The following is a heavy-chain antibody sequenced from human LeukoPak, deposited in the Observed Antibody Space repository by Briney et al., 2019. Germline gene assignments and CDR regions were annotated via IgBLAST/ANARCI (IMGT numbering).Heavy chain of an antibody. Sequence: SVKVSCKASGYIFTSYNIYWVRQAPGQGLEWMGGIIPIFGTGNYAQKFQGRVTITADKSTSTAYMELSSLRSDDTAVYYCASRPISGGGYEINYYYHYMDVWGKGTTVTVSS. J-gene: IGHJ6*03. CDR1: GYIFTSYN. CDR3: ASRPISGGGYEINYYYHYMDV. V-gene: IGHV1-69*06. CDR2: IIPIFGTG. D-gene: IGHD5-12*01.